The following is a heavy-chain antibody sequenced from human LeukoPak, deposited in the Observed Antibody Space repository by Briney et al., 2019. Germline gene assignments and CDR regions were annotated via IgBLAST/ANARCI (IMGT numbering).Heavy chain of an antibody. CDR2: IYTSGST. V-gene: IGHV4-61*02. CDR3: ARGSAGLRDDAFDI. Sequence: MSSETLSLTCTVSGGSISSGSYYWGWIRQTGGKGLEWIGRIYTSGSTNYNPSLKSRFTISVDTSKNQFSLKLSSVTAADTAVYYCARGSAGLRDDAFDIWGQGTMVTVSS. D-gene: IGHD5-24*01. CDR1: GGSISSGSYY. J-gene: IGHJ3*02.